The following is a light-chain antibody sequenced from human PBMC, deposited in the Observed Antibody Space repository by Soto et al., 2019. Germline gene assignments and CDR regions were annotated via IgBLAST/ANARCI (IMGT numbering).Light chain of an antibody. Sequence: QSVLTQPASVSGSPGQSITISCTGTSSDVGGYNYVSWYQQHPGKAPKLMIYDVSNRPSGFSNRFSGSKSGNTASLTISGLQAEDEADYYCSSYTSISTLGVFGGGTKLTVL. J-gene: IGLJ2*01. CDR3: SSYTSISTLGV. V-gene: IGLV2-14*01. CDR2: DVS. CDR1: SSDVGGYNY.